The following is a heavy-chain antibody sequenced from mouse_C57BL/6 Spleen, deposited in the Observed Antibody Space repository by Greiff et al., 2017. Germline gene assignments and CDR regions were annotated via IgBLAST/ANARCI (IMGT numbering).Heavy chain of an antibody. CDR3: ARNFHAMDY. CDR1: GFSLTSYG. J-gene: IGHJ4*01. Sequence: VQLQESGPGLVQPAQSLTISCTASGFSLTSYGVHWVRQSPGKGLEWMGVICSGGSTDYNAAFISRLSISKDNSTSQVIFKMNSLQADDTAIYYCARNFHAMDYWGQGTSVTVSS. CDR2: ICSGGST. V-gene: IGHV2-2*01.